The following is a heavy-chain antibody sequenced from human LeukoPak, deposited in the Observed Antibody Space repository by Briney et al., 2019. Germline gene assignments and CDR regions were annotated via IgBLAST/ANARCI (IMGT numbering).Heavy chain of an antibody. CDR3: AGDTPPGGDYYFDY. V-gene: IGHV3-33*01. Sequence: PGGSLRLSCAASGFSFSTYGMHWVRQAPGKGLVWVALIWNAGTNTYYADSVKGRFTISRDNSKNTLYLQMNSLRAEDTAVYYCAGDTPPGGDYYFDYWGQGTLVIVSS. CDR2: IWNAGTNT. D-gene: IGHD3-16*01. CDR1: GFSFSTYG. J-gene: IGHJ4*02.